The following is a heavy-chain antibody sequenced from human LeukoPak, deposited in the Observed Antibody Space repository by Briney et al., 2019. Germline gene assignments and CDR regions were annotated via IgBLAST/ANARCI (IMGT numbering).Heavy chain of an antibody. CDR2: ISGSGGST. CDR1: GFTFTSYA. D-gene: IGHD6-19*01. V-gene: IGHV3-23*01. Sequence: GGSLPLSCAASGFTFTSYAMSWVRQAPGQGLEWVSAISGSGGSTYYADSVKGRFTISRDNSKNTLYLQMNSLRAEDTAVYYCACYSSGWYRSGYLYWREGPLVTVSS. CDR3: ACYSSGWYRSGYLY. J-gene: IGHJ4*02.